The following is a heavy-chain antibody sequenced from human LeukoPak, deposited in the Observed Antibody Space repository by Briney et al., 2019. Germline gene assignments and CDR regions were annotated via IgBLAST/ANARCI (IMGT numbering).Heavy chain of an antibody. J-gene: IGHJ4*02. CDR1: GGSFSGYY. Sequence: SETLSLTCAVYGGSFSGYYWSWIRQPPGKGLEWIGEINHSGSTNYNPSLKSRVTISVDTSKNQFSLKLSSVTAADTAVYCCASGVAADYYFDYWGQGTLVTVSS. D-gene: IGHD6-25*01. CDR2: INHSGST. CDR3: ASGVAADYYFDY. V-gene: IGHV4-34*01.